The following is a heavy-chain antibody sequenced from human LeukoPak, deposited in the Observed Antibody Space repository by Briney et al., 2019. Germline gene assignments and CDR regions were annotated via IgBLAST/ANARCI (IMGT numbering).Heavy chain of an antibody. D-gene: IGHD3-10*01. V-gene: IGHV1-2*02. CDR3: ARDRPRGGSYYLLPGLFDY. J-gene: IGHJ4*02. Sequence: ASVKVSCKASGYTFTGYYMHWVRQAPGQGLEWMGWINPNSGGTNYAQKFQGRVTMTRDTSISTAYMELSRLRSDDTAVYYCARDRPRGGSYYLLPGLFDYWGQGTLVTVSS. CDR1: GYTFTGYY. CDR2: INPNSGGT.